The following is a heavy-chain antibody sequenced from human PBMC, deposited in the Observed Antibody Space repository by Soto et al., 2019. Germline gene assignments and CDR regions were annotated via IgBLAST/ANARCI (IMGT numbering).Heavy chain of an antibody. CDR1: GFTFSSYG. CDR3: ARDTYYYGSGSHPFDY. CDR2: IWYDGSNK. D-gene: IGHD3-10*01. Sequence: GGSLRLSCAASGFTFSSYGMHWVRQAPGKGLEWVAVIWYDGSNKYYADSVKGRFTISRDNSKNTLYLQMNSLRAEDTAVYYCARDTYYYGSGSHPFDYWGQGTLVTVSS. V-gene: IGHV3-33*01. J-gene: IGHJ4*02.